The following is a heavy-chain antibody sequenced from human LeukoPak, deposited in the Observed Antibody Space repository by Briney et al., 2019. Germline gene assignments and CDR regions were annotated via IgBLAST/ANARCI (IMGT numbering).Heavy chain of an antibody. V-gene: IGHV1-69*05. D-gene: IGHD3-3*01. CDR1: GGTSSSYA. J-gene: IGHJ4*02. CDR2: IIPIFGTA. CDR3: ARNSPWSGYYYY. Sequence: SVKVSCKASGGTSSSYAISWVRQAPGQGLEWVGGIIPIFGTANYAQKFQGRVTITTDESTSTAYMELSSLRSEDTAVYYCARNSPWSGYYYYWGQGTLVTVSS.